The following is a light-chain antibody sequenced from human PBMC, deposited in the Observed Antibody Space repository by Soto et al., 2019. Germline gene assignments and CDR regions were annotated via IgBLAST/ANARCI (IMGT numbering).Light chain of an antibody. J-gene: IGLJ1*01. CDR2: DVN. CDR3: YSYTGSSTPYV. CDR1: SSDVGHYNY. V-gene: IGLV2-14*01. Sequence: QSALTQPASVSGSPGQSITISCTGASSDVGHYNYVSWYQQHPGKAHKLMIYDVNNRPSGVSNRFSGSKSGNTASLTISGLQAEDEADYFCYSYTGSSTPYVFGTGTKVTVL.